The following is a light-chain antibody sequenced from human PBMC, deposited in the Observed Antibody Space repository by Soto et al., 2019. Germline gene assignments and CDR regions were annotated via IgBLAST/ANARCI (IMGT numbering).Light chain of an antibody. CDR3: QQRSNWPWT. CDR1: QSVSDY. V-gene: IGKV3-11*01. CDR2: DAS. Sequence: EIVLTQSPVTLSLSPGERATLSCRASQSVSDYLAWYQQKPGQSPRLLIYDASYRATGVPGRFSGSGAGTHVTLSISSLEPKDFAVYFCQQRSNWPWTFGQGTTVEV. J-gene: IGKJ1*01.